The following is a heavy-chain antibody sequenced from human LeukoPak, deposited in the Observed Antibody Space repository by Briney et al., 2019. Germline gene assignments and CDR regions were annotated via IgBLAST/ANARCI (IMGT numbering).Heavy chain of an antibody. CDR2: INPSGGGT. CDR3: ATGYYDSSGYDPGLGY. CDR1: GYTFTSYY. V-gene: IGHV1-46*01. Sequence: ASVKVSCKASGYTFTSYYMHWVRQAPGQGLEWMGIINPSGGGTNYAQKFQGRVSMTRDTSTSTVYMELSSLRSEDTAMYWCATGYYDSSGYDPGLGYWGQGTLVTVSS. J-gene: IGHJ4*02. D-gene: IGHD3-22*01.